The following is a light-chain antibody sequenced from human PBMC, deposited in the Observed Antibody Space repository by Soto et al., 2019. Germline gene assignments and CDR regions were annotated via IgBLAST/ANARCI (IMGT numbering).Light chain of an antibody. CDR1: NSDVGSYNL. J-gene: IGLJ1*01. CDR3: FSYAGDSVYV. Sequence: QSVLTQPASVSGSPRQSITISCTGTNSDVGSYNLVSWFQQHPGKAPKLVIYEVTKRPSGVSDRFYGSKSGNTASLTISGLQAEDEADYYCFSYAGDSVYVFGTGTKLTVL. V-gene: IGLV2-23*02. CDR2: EVT.